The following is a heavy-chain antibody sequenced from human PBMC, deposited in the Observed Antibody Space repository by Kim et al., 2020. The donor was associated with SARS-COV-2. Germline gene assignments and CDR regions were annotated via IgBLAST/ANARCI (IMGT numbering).Heavy chain of an antibody. CDR1: GGSISSSSYY. Sequence: SETLSLTCTVSGGSISSSSYYWGWIRQPPGKGLEWIGSIYYSGSTYYNPSLKSRVTISVDTSKNQFSLKLSSVTAADMAVYYCARHVRHYYGSGSYYNW. CDR3: ARHVRHYYGSGSYYNW. V-gene: IGHV4-39*01. D-gene: IGHD3-10*01. J-gene: IGHJ5*01. CDR2: IYYSGST.